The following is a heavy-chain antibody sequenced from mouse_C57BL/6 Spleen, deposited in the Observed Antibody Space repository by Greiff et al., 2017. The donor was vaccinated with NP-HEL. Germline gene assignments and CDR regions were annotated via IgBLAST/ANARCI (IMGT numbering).Heavy chain of an antibody. CDR2: SRNKANDYTT. CDR1: GFTFSDFY. V-gene: IGHV7-1*01. CDR3: ARAPLGYAMDY. J-gene: IGHJ4*01. D-gene: IGHD3-1*01. Sequence: EVKVVESGGGLVQSGRSLRLSCATSGFTFSDFYMEWVRQAPGKGLEWIAASRNKANDYTTEYSASVKGRFIVSRDTSQSILYLQMNALRAEDTAIYYCARAPLGYAMDYWGQGTSVTVSS.